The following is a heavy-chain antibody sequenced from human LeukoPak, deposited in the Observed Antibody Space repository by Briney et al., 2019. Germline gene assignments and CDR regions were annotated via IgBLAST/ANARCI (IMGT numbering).Heavy chain of an antibody. CDR2: IIPILGIA. V-gene: IGHV1-69*04. CDR3: ARGLNSEVDY. D-gene: IGHD2/OR15-2a*01. J-gene: IGHJ4*02. CDR1: GGTFSSYA. Sequence: SVKVSCEASGGTFSSYAISWVRQAPGQGLEWMGRIIPILGIANYAQKFQGRVTITADKSTSTAYMELSSLRSEDTAVYYCARGLNSEVDYWGQGTLVTVSS.